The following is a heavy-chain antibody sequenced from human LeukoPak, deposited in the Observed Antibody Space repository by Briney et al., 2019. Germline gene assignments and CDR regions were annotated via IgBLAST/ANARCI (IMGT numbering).Heavy chain of an antibody. V-gene: IGHV3-23*01. CDR1: GFTFRSYG. D-gene: IGHD6-13*01. CDR3: AKEPIVAVNGPV. Sequence: GGTLRLSCAASGFTFRSYGMSWVRQTPGKGLEWVSAISSSGGSTYYADSVKGRFTISRDNSKNTLFLQMSSLRAEDTAVYYCAKEPIVAVNGPVWGIGTTVTISS. CDR2: ISSSGGST. J-gene: IGHJ6*04.